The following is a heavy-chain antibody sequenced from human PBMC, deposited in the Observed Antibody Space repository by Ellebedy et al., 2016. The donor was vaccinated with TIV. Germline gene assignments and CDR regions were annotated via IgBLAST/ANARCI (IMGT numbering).Heavy chain of an antibody. CDR1: GASVTSYY. CDR2: IYYTGTT. V-gene: IGHV4-59*02. Sequence: MPSETLSLTCTASGASVTSYYWSWIRQPPGKGLEWIASIYYTGTTNYNPSLKSRVTISVDTSKNQFSLKLSSVTAADTAVYYCARRGYSDYDYDYFDYWGQGSLVTVSS. CDR3: ARRGYSDYDYDYFDY. J-gene: IGHJ4*02. D-gene: IGHD5-12*01.